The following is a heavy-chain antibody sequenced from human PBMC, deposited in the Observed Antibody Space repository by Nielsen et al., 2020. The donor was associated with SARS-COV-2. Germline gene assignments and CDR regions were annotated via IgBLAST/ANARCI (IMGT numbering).Heavy chain of an antibody. V-gene: IGHV1-3*01. J-gene: IGHJ6*03. CDR1: GYTFTSYD. D-gene: IGHD2-15*01. CDR3: ARGIVVVVAATPDYYYYMDV. Sequence: ASVKVSCKASGYTFTSYDFSWVRQAPGQRLEWMGWVNAAKGNTQYSPRFQGRVTITRDTSANTVSMELSSLRSEDTAVYYCARGIVVVVAATPDYYYYMDVWGKGTTVTVSS. CDR2: VNAAKGNT.